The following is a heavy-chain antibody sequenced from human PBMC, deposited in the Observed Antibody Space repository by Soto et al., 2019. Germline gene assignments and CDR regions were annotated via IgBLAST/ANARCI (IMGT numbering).Heavy chain of an antibody. D-gene: IGHD6-13*01. J-gene: IGHJ5*02. CDR3: TTEGPVHSSSGRRGNNWFDP. Sequence: EVQLVESGGGLVKPGGSLRLSCAASGFTFSNAWMNWVRQAPGKGLEWVGRIKSKTDGGTTDYAAPVKGRFTISRDDSKHTLYLQMNSLKTEDTAVYYCTTEGPVHSSSGRRGNNWFDPWGQGTLVTVSS. V-gene: IGHV3-15*07. CDR1: GFTFSNAW. CDR2: IKSKTDGGTT.